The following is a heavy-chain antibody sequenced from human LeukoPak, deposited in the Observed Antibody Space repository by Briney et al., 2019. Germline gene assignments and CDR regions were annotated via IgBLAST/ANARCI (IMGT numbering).Heavy chain of an antibody. CDR3: ARDRRYFDY. CDR2: IYYSGST. Sequence: SETLSLTCTVSGGSISSYYWSWIRQPPGKGLEWIGYIYYSGSTNYNPSLKSRVTISVDTSKNQFSLKLSSVTAADTAVYYCARDRRYFDYWGQGTLVTVSS. CDR1: GGSISSYY. V-gene: IGHV4-59*01. J-gene: IGHJ4*02.